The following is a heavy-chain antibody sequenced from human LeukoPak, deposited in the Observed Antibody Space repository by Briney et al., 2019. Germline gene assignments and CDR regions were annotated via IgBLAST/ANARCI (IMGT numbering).Heavy chain of an antibody. J-gene: IGHJ3*02. D-gene: IGHD2-2*01. V-gene: IGHV4-4*07. Sequence: SETLSLTCTVSGVSISSYYWSWIRQPAGKGLEWIGRIYTSGSTNYNPSLKSRVTISVDTSKNQFSLKLSSVTAADTAVYYCALASYCSSTSCYRGGFAFDIWGQGTMVTVSS. CDR3: ALASYCSSTSCYRGGFAFDI. CDR2: IYTSGST. CDR1: GVSISSYY.